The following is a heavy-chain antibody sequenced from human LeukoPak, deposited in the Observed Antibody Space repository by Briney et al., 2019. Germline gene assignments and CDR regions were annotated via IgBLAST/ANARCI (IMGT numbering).Heavy chain of an antibody. V-gene: IGHV3-30*04. D-gene: IGHD1-26*01. CDR1: GFTFSSYA. J-gene: IGHJ4*02. CDR3: ARLQEYSGSSYGY. CDR2: ISYDGSNK. Sequence: GGSLRLSCAASGFTFSSYAMHWVRQAPGKGLEWVAVISYDGSNKYYADSVKGRFTISRDNSKNTLYLQMNSLRAEDTAVYYCARLQEYSGSSYGYWGQGTLVTVSS.